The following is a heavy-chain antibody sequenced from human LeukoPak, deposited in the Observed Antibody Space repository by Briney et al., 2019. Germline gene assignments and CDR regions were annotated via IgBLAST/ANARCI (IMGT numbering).Heavy chain of an antibody. Sequence: ASVKVSCKASGYTFTGYYIHWVRQAPGQGLEWMGWINSNSGDTNYAQKFQGRVTMTRDTSISTAYMELSRLRSDDTAVYYCAREPTGYSSGWFGGDDAFDIWGQGTMVTVSS. J-gene: IGHJ3*02. CDR1: GYTFTGYY. CDR2: INSNSGDT. CDR3: AREPTGYSSGWFGGDDAFDI. V-gene: IGHV1-2*02. D-gene: IGHD6-19*01.